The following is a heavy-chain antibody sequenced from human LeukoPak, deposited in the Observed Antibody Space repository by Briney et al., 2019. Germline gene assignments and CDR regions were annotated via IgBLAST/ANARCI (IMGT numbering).Heavy chain of an antibody. CDR1: GGTFSSYA. J-gene: IGHJ6*02. CDR3: ARSSVTAIIYYYYGMDV. Sequence: SVKVSCKASGGTFSSYAISWVRQAPGQGLEWMGRIIPIFGIANYAQKFQGRVTITADKSTSTAYMERSSLRSEDTAVYYCARSSVTAIIYYYYGMDVWGQGTTVTVSS. D-gene: IGHD2-21*02. V-gene: IGHV1-69*04. CDR2: IIPIFGIA.